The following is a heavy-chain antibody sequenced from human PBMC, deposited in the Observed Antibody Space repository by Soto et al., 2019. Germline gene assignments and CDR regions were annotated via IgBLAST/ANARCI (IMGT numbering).Heavy chain of an antibody. CDR2: TYYRSKWYN. J-gene: IGHJ3*02. D-gene: IGHD3-9*01. CDR3: ARAPYYDILTGYLKRENAFDI. V-gene: IGHV6-1*01. CDR1: GDSVSSNSAA. Sequence: PSPTLSLTCAISGDSVSSNSAAWNWIRQSPSRGLEWLGRTYYRSKWYNDYAVSVKSRITINPDTSKNQLSLQLNSVTPEDTAVYYCARAPYYDILTGYLKRENAFDIWGQGTMVTVSS.